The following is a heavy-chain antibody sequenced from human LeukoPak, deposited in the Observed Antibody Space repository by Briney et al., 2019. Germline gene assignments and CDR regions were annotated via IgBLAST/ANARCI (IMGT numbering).Heavy chain of an antibody. Sequence: ASVKASCKASGYSFTDKYMHWVRQAPGQGLEWMGWINPNSGGTNYAQTFQGRVTMTTDTAMSTAYMDLSRLTSDDTAVYYCTRAGGRSWFDPWGQGTLVTVSS. CDR1: GYSFTDKY. J-gene: IGHJ5*02. V-gene: IGHV1-2*02. CDR3: TRAGGRSWFDP. CDR2: INPNSGGT.